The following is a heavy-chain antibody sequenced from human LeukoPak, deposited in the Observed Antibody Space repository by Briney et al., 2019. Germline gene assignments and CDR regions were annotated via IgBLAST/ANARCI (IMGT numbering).Heavy chain of an antibody. V-gene: IGHV4-39*01. CDR1: GASFSSSTYY. D-gene: IGHD6-13*01. CDR3: ARHAGGISATGTRPFDY. CDR2: IYYSGST. J-gene: IGHJ4*02. Sequence: PSETLYLTCTVSGASFSSSTYYWGWIRHPPGKGLEWIGSIYYSGSTYYNPSLKSRVTMSVDTSKNQFSLKLSSVTAADTAVYYCARHAGGISATGTRPFDYWGQGTLVTVSS.